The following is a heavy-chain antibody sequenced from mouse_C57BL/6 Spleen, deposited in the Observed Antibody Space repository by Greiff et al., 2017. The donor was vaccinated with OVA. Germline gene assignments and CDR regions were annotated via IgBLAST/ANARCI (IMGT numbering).Heavy chain of an antibody. D-gene: IGHD2-5*01. CDR2: IYPGSGNT. V-gene: IGHV1-76*01. Sequence: VKVVESGAELVRPGASVKLSCKASGYTFTDYYINWVKQRPGQGLEWIARIYPGSGNTYYNEKFKGKATLTAEKSSSTAYMQLSSLTSEDSAVYFCARSNYEAMDYWGQGTSVTVSS. J-gene: IGHJ4*01. CDR3: ARSNYEAMDY. CDR1: GYTFTDYY.